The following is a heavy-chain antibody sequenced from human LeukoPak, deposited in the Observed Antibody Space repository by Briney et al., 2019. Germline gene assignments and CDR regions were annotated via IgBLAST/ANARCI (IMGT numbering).Heavy chain of an antibody. CDR1: GFTFSSYA. CDR3: ARDAYSSSSGSLGY. J-gene: IGHJ4*02. CDR2: ISSSSSYI. V-gene: IGHV3-21*01. Sequence: GSLRLSCAASGFTFSSYAMSWVRQAPGKGLEWVSSISSSSSYIYYADSVKGRFTISRDNAKNSLYLQMNSLRAEDTAVYYCARDAYSSSSGSLGYWGQGTLVTVSS. D-gene: IGHD6-6*01.